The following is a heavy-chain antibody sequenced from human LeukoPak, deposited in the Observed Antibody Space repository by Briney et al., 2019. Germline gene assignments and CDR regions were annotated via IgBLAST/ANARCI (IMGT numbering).Heavy chain of an antibody. D-gene: IGHD2-8*02. Sequence: ASVKVSCKASGYTFTTYDINWVRQATGRGLEWLGRMSPNNGHTGHAQKFQGRVTLTRDTSINTAYMELSSLTSEDTAVYYCARNPYGTGHFDPWGQGSLVTVSS. CDR1: GYTFTTYD. CDR2: MSPNNGHT. J-gene: IGHJ5*02. V-gene: IGHV1-8*01. CDR3: ARNPYGTGHFDP.